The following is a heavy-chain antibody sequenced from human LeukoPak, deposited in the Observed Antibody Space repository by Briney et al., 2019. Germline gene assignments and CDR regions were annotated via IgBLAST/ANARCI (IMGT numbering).Heavy chain of an antibody. D-gene: IGHD3-10*01. J-gene: IGHJ4*02. CDR1: GFTFGSYW. CDR3: ARYYYGSGSYRKFDY. V-gene: IGHV3-7*01. CDR2: IKQDGSEK. Sequence: PGGSLRLSCAASGFTFGSYWTSWVRQAPGKGLEWVANIKQDGSEKYYVDSVKGRFTISRDNAKNSLYLQMNSLRAEDTAVYYCARYYYGSGSYRKFDYWGQGTLVTVSS.